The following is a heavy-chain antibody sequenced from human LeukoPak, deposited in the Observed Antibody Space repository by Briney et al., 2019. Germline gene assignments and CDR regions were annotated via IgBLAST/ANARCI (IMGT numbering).Heavy chain of an antibody. CDR3: AKDIWAIAVAEPFDY. Sequence: GGSLRLSCAASGFTFSSYGMHWVRQAPGKGLEWVAFIRYDGSNKYYADSVKGRFTISRDNSKNTLYLQMNNLRAEDTAVYYCAKDIWAIAVAEPFDYWGQGTLVTVSS. J-gene: IGHJ4*02. V-gene: IGHV3-30*02. CDR2: IRYDGSNK. CDR1: GFTFSSYG. D-gene: IGHD6-19*01.